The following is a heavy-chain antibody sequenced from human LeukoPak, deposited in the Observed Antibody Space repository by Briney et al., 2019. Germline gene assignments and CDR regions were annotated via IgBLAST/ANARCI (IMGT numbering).Heavy chain of an antibody. CDR1: SYSISRGYY. CDR2: IYYSGSS. V-gene: IGHV4-38-2*02. J-gene: IGHJ6*03. Sequence: SETLSLTCTVSSYSISRGYYWGWIRQSPGKGLEWIGYIYYSGSSSYNPSLKSRVTISVDTSKNQFSLKLSSVTAADTAVYYCARGRYYDMGYYYYYMDVWGKGTTVTISS. CDR3: ARGRYYDMGYYYYYMDV. D-gene: IGHD3-9*01.